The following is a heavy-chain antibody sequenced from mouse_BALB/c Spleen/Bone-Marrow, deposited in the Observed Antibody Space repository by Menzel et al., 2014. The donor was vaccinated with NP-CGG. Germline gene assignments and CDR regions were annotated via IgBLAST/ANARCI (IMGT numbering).Heavy chain of an antibody. CDR3: ASYYYGSSSFAY. J-gene: IGHJ3*01. Sequence: EVKLVESGAELVKPGASVKLSCTASGFNIKDTYMHWVKQRPEQGLEWIGRIDPANGNTKCDPKFQGKATITADTSSSTAYLQLSSLTSEDTAVYYCASYYYGSSSFAYWGQGTLVTVSA. CDR2: IDPANGNT. D-gene: IGHD1-1*01. CDR1: GFNIKDTY. V-gene: IGHV14-3*02.